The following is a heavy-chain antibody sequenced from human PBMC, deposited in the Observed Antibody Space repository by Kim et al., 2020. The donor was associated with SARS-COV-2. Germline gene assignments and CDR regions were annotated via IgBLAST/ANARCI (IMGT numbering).Heavy chain of an antibody. D-gene: IGHD6-13*01. V-gene: IGHV4-4*07. J-gene: IGHJ3*02. CDR3: ARGNSRNFQDAFDI. Sequence: NPSLKSRVTMSVDTSKNQFSLKLSSVTAADTAVYYCARGNSRNFQDAFDIWGQGTMVTVSS.